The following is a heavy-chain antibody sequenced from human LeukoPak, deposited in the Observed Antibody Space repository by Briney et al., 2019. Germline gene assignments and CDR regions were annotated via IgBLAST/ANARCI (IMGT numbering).Heavy chain of an antibody. D-gene: IGHD1-7*01. CDR3: ARDQGPTELRSHVLDYYYYGMDV. CDR2: INHSGST. CDR1: GGSFSGYY. J-gene: IGHJ6*02. V-gene: IGHV4-34*01. Sequence: SSETLSLTCAVYGGSFSGYYWSWIRQPPGKGLEWIGEINHSGSTNYNPSLKSRVTISVDTSKNQFSLKLSSVTAADTAVYYCARDQGPTELRSHVLDYYYYGMDVWGQGTTVTVSS.